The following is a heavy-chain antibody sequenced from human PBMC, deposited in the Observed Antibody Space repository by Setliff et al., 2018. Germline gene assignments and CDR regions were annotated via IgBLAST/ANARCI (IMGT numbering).Heavy chain of an antibody. CDR1: GFTFTSYA. CDR3: ARYVVTFDY. D-gene: IGHD2-21*02. CDR2: INHSGST. Sequence: ASETLSLTCAVSGFTFTSYAMNWVRQPPGKGLEWIGEINHSGSTNYNPSLKSRVTISVDTSKNQFSLKLSSVTAADTAVYYCARYVVTFDYWGQGTLVTVSS. V-gene: IGHV4-34*01. J-gene: IGHJ4*02.